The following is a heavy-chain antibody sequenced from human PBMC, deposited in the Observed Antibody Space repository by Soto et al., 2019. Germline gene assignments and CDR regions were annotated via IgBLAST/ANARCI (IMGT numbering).Heavy chain of an antibody. J-gene: IGHJ5*02. D-gene: IGHD5-18*01. CDR1: PAHLLSYA. V-gene: IGHV1-69*01. CDR2: IIPIFGTA. Sequence: VSPKASPAHLLSYAITWVRQTPGKGLEWMGGIIPIFGTANYAQKFQGRVTITADESTSTAYMELSRLRSEETAVYFCARALNGYVDTAMVFNWFDPWGQGTLVTVS. CDR3: ARALNGYVDTAMVFNWFDP.